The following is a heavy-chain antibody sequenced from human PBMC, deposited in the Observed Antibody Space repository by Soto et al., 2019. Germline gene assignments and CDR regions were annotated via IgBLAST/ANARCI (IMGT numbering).Heavy chain of an antibody. CDR3: ARVGATTAVDY. J-gene: IGHJ4*02. V-gene: IGHV4-39*01. Sequence: QLQLQESGPGLVKPSETLSLTCTVSGGSISSSSYYWGWIRQPPGKGLEWIVSTYYSGSTYYNQSIKSRVTISVDTSKNQFSLKLSSANAADTAVYYCARVGATTAVDYCGQGTLVTVSS. D-gene: IGHD1-26*01. CDR2: TYYSGST. CDR1: GGSISSSSYY.